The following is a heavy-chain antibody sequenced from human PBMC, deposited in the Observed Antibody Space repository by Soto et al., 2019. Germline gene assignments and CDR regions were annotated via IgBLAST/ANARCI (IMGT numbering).Heavy chain of an antibody. J-gene: IGHJ4*02. D-gene: IGHD3-3*01. CDR2: ISGSGGST. V-gene: IGHV3-23*01. CDR1: GFTFSSYA. Sequence: PGGCLRLSFAASGFTFSSYAMSWVRQAPGKGLERVSAISGSGGSTYYADSVKGRFTISRDNSKNTLYLQMNSLRADDTAIYYCARWSYLDYWGQGTRVTVSS. CDR3: ARWSYLDY.